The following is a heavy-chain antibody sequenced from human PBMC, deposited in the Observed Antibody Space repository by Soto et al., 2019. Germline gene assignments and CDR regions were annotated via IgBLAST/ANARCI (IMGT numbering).Heavy chain of an antibody. CDR1: GGSISSSSYY. V-gene: IGHV4-39*01. Sequence: QLQLQESGPGLVKPSETRSLTCTVSGGSISSSSYYWGWIRHPPGKGLEWIGSIYYSGSTYYNPSLKSRVTISVDTSKNQFSLKLSSVTAADTAVYYCARHTPAISISDHWGQGTLVTVSS. CDR3: ARHTPAISISDH. J-gene: IGHJ4*02. D-gene: IGHD2-15*01. CDR2: IYYSGST.